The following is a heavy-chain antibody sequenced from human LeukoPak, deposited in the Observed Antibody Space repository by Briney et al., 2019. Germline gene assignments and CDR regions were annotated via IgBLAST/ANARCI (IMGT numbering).Heavy chain of an antibody. Sequence: PGGSLRLSCAASGFTFTSYVMHWVRQAPAKGLEWVAVISYDGSDKYYADSVKGRFTISRDNSKNTLYLQMNSLRAEDTAVYYCAREDKDAFDIWGQGTMVTVSS. CDR3: AREDKDAFDI. D-gene: IGHD2-15*01. CDR1: GFTFTSYV. J-gene: IGHJ3*02. V-gene: IGHV3-30-3*01. CDR2: ISYDGSDK.